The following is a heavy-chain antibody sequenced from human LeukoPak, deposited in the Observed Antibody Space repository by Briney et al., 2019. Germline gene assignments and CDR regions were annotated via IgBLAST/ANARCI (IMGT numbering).Heavy chain of an antibody. CDR1: GLTVSSNY. CDR3: VNLPGGGY. V-gene: IGHV3-66*02. J-gene: IGHJ4*02. D-gene: IGHD7-27*01. Sequence: GGSLRLSCAASGLTVSSNYMTWIRPAPRKGLEWVSIIYSGGNTYSADSVNGRFAISRDNSKNTVYLQMNSLRAEDTAVYYCVNLPGGGYWGQGTLVTVSS. CDR2: IYSGGNT.